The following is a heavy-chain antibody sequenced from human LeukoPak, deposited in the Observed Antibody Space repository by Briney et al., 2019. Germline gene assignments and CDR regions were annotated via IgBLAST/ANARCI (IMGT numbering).Heavy chain of an antibody. D-gene: IGHD1-26*01. CDR3: ARSYGAIVFDS. CDR2: ISTDGIDT. V-gene: IGHV3-74*01. Sequence: GGSLRLSCAASGFTFSSHGMHWVRQAPGKGLVWVSRISTDGIDTNYADSVKGRFTISRDSAKNTLYLQMDSLRAEDTAVYYCARSYGAIVFDSWGQGTLVTVSS. J-gene: IGHJ4*02. CDR1: GFTFSSHG.